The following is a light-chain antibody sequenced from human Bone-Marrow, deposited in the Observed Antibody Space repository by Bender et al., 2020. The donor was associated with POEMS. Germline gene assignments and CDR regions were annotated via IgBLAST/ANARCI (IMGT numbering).Light chain of an antibody. Sequence: QSALTQPRSVSGSPGQSVTISCIGTNSDVGNYNFVSWYQQHPGKVPKLTIYDVNKRPSGVPDRFSGSKSGNTASLTISGLQAEDEADYYCCSYAGTYTLGVFGTGTKVTVL. CDR2: DVN. CDR3: CSYAGTYTLGV. V-gene: IGLV2-11*01. J-gene: IGLJ1*01. CDR1: NSDVGNYNF.